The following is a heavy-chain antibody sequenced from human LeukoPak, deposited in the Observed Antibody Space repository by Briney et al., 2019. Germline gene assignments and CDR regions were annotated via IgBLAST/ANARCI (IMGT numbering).Heavy chain of an antibody. CDR2: ISYDGSNK. CDR1: GFTFSSYA. J-gene: IGHJ6*02. Sequence: GGSLRLSCAASGFTFSSYAMHWVRQAPGKGLGWVAVISYDGSNKYYADSVKGRFTISRDNSKNTLYLQMNSLRADDTAVYYCAREAVMPVAPVKIGTSDRPLYEYYGLDVWGQGTTVTVS. V-gene: IGHV3-30*14. CDR3: AREAVMPVAPVKIGTSDRPLYEYYGLDV. D-gene: IGHD1/OR15-1a*01.